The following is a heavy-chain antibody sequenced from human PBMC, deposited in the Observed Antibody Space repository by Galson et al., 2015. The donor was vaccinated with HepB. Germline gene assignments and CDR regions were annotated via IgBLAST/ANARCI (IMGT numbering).Heavy chain of an antibody. Sequence: SLRLSCAASGFTFSSYAMSWVRQAPGKGLEWVGRIKSKTDGGTTDYAAPVKGRFTISRDDSKNTLYLQMNSLKTEDTAVYYCTTDSSILTGYYYSTGGFDPWGQGTLVTVSS. D-gene: IGHD3-9*01. CDR1: GFTFSSYA. V-gene: IGHV3-15*01. CDR2: IKSKTDGGTT. J-gene: IGHJ5*02. CDR3: TTDSSILTGYYYSTGGFDP.